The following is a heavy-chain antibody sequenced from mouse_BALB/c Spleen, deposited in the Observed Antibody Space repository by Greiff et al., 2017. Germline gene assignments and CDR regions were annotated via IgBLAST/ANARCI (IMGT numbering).Heavy chain of an antibody. V-gene: IGHV5-6-4*01. CDR3: TRDDGSSYVDY. J-gene: IGHJ2*01. CDR1: GFTFSSYT. Sequence: EVQRVESGGGLVKPGGSLKLSCAASGFTFSSYTMSWVRQTPEKRLEWVATISSGGSYTYYPDSVKGRFTISRDNAKNTLYLQMSSLKSEDTAMYYCTRDDGSSYVDYWGQGTTLTVSS. D-gene: IGHD1-1*01. CDR2: ISSGGSYT.